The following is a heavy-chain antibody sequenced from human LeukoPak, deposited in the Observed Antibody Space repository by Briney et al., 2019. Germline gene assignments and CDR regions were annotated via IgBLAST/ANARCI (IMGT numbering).Heavy chain of an antibody. J-gene: IGHJ5*02. CDR2: IKQDGSEK. D-gene: IGHD6-13*01. Sequence: GGSLRLSCAASGFSFSTDWMSWVRQAPGKGLEWVANIKQDGSEKHYVDSVKGRFTISRDNAKNSLYLQMSSLRVEDTAVYCCVRSQYSSSSWGQGTLVTVSS. CDR3: VRSQYSSSS. V-gene: IGHV3-7*01. CDR1: GFSFSTDW.